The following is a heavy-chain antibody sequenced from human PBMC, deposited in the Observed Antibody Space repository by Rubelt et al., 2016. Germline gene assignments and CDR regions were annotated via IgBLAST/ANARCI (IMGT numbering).Heavy chain of an antibody. CDR3: ARASGDGSGSYYG. V-gene: IGHV3-21*01. CDR1: GFTFSSYS. D-gene: IGHD3-10*01. J-gene: IGHJ4*02. Sequence: ELQVVESGGGLVKPGGSLRLSCAASGFTFSSYSMNWVRQAPGKGLEWVSSISSSSSYIYYADSVKGRFTISRDNANNSLYLQMNSLRAEDTAVYYCARASGDGSGSYYGWGQGTLVTVSP. CDR2: ISSSSSYI.